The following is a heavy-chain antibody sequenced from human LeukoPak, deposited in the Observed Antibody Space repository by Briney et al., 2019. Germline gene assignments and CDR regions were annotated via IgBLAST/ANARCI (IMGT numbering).Heavy chain of an antibody. CDR3: AKRYCSGGSCYSGSDY. CDR2: IKQDGSEK. D-gene: IGHD2-15*01. Sequence: PGGSLRLSCAASGFTFSTYRMSWVRQAPGKGLEWVANIKQDGSEKYYVDSVKGRFTISRDNSKNTLYLQMNSLRAEDTAVYYCAKRYCSGGSCYSGSDYWGQGTLVTVSS. V-gene: IGHV3-7*03. CDR1: GFTFSTYR. J-gene: IGHJ4*02.